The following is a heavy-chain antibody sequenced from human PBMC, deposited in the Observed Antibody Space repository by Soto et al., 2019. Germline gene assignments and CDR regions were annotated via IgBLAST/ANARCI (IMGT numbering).Heavy chain of an antibody. CDR1: GFTFSSYS. CDR3: ARDSGSSWHENWFAP. Sequence: EVQLVESGGGLVKPGWSLRLSCAASGFTFSSYSMNWVRQAPGKGLEWVSSISSSRSYIYYADSVKGRFTISRDNAKNSLYLQMNRLRAEDTAVYYCARDSGSSWHENWFAPCGQGTLVPVSS. CDR2: ISSSRSYI. J-gene: IGHJ5*02. D-gene: IGHD6-13*01. V-gene: IGHV3-21*01.